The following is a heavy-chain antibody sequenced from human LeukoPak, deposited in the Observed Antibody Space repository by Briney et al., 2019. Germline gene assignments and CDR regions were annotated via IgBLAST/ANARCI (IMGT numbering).Heavy chain of an antibody. J-gene: IGHJ4*02. CDR1: GFTFRNYG. CDR3: ARDWGGDQRVY. Sequence: GGSLRLSCVASGFTFRNYGMSWVRQAPGKGLEWVSAISGSGGSTYYADSVKGRFTISRDNAKNSLYLQMNSLRAEDTAVYYCARDWGGDQRVYWGQGTLVTVSS. V-gene: IGHV3-23*01. D-gene: IGHD7-27*01. CDR2: ISGSGGST.